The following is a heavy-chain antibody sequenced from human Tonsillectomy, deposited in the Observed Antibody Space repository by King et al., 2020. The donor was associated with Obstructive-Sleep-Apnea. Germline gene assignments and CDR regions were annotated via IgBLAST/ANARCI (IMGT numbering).Heavy chain of an antibody. CDR1: GGTFNTYG. J-gene: IGHJ6*02. Sequence: VQLVESGAEVKKPGSSVKVSCKASGGTFNTYGISWVRQAPGQGLDWMGGIIPIFGAANYAQKFQGRVTITADESTRTAFLELSSLRSDDTAVYYCVRGVPECSGGNCYAHYYYYGLDVWGQGTTVTVSS. CDR2: IIPIFGAA. CDR3: VRGVPECSGGNCYAHYYYYGLDV. D-gene: IGHD2-15*01. V-gene: IGHV1-69*01.